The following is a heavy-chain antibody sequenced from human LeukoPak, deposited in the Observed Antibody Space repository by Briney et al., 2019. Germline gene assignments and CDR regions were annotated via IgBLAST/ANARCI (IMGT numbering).Heavy chain of an antibody. CDR1: GGSLSGYY. CDR3: AREYMPDYGSGSLFDY. Sequence: SETLSLTCAVYGGSLSGYYWSWIRQPPGKGLEWIGEINHSGSTNYNPSLKSRVTISVDTSKNQFSLKLSSVTAADTAVYYCAREYMPDYGSGSLFDYWGQGTLVTVSS. J-gene: IGHJ4*02. V-gene: IGHV4-34*01. D-gene: IGHD3-10*01. CDR2: INHSGST.